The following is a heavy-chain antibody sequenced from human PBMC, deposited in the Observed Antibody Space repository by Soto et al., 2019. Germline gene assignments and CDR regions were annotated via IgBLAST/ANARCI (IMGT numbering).Heavy chain of an antibody. V-gene: IGHV4-31*03. Sequence: QVQLQESGPGLVKPSQTLSLTCTVSGGSISSGGYYWSWIRQHPGKGLEWIGYIYYSGSTYYNPSLKSRVTISVDTSKNQFSLKLSSVTAADTAVYYCARALGDYGLLRDNWFDPWGQGTLVTVSS. CDR1: GGSISSGGYY. J-gene: IGHJ5*02. D-gene: IGHD4-17*01. CDR2: IYYSGST. CDR3: ARALGDYGLLRDNWFDP.